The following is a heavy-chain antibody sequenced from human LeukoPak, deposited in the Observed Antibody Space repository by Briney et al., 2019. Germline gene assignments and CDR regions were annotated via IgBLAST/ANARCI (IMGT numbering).Heavy chain of an antibody. CDR2: IYTDGNT. CDR1: GFTVSGNY. J-gene: IGHJ4*02. CDR3: ARDRPYGGVGDFDY. V-gene: IGHV3-66*01. Sequence: GGSLRLSCAVFGFTVSGNYMSWVRQAPRKGLEWVSAIYTDGNTHYAGSVKGRFTISRDSFKNTLYLQMNSLRAEDTAVYYCARDRPYGGVGDFDYWGQGTLVTVPS. D-gene: IGHD3-16*01.